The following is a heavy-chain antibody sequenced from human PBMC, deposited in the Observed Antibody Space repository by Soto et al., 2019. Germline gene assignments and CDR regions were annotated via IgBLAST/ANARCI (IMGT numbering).Heavy chain of an antibody. Sequence: GASVKVSCKASGYTFTSYGISWVRQAPGQGLEWMGWISAYNGNTNYAQKLQGRVTMTTGTSTSTAYMELRSLRSDDTAVYYCAREDYIAAPLFYGLMDVWGQGTTVTVSS. V-gene: IGHV1-18*04. CDR1: GYTFTSYG. CDR3: AREDYIAAPLFYGLMDV. J-gene: IGHJ6*02. CDR2: ISAYNGNT. D-gene: IGHD6-6*01.